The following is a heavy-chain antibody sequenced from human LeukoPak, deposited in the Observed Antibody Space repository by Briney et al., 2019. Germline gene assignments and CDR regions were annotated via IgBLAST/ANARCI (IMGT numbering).Heavy chain of an antibody. Sequence: SETLSLTCTVSGGSISSSSYYWGWIRQPPGKGLEWIGSIYYSGSTYYNPSLKSRVTISVDTSKNQFSLKLSSVTAADTATYYCARETMLAGFASGLGFNYWGQGILVIVSS. J-gene: IGHJ4*02. V-gene: IGHV4-39*07. CDR3: ARETMLAGFASGLGFNY. D-gene: IGHD6-19*01. CDR1: GGSISSSSYY. CDR2: IYYSGST.